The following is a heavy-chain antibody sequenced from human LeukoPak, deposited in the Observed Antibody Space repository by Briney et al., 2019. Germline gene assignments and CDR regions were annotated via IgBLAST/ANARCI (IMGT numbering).Heavy chain of an antibody. CDR2: IYYSGST. CDR3: ARQDDRYMDV. J-gene: IGHJ6*03. V-gene: IGHV4-39*01. Sequence: PSETLSLTCTVSGGSISSSSYYWGWIRQPPGKGLEWIGSIYYSGSTYYNPSLKSRVTISVDTSKNQFSLKLSSVTAADTAVYYCARQDDRYMDVWGKGTTVTISS. CDR1: GGSISSSSYY.